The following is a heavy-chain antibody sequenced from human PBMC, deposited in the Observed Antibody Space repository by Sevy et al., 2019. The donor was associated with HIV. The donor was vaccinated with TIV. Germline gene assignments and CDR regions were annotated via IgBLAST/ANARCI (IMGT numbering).Heavy chain of an antibody. CDR2: ISWNSASI. J-gene: IGHJ4*02. CDR1: GFTFDDYG. CDR3: AKGAGSSLLSAIAY. Sequence: GGSLRLSCAASGFTFDDYGMHWVRQAPGKGLEWVSGISWNSASIVYADSAKGRFTISRDNARNSLYLQMNSLRVEVMAFYYCAKGAGSSLLSAIAYWGQGTLVTVSS. V-gene: IGHV3-9*03. D-gene: IGHD2-15*01.